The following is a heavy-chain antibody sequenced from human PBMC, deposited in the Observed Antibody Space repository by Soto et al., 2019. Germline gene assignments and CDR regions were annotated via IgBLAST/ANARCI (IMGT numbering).Heavy chain of an antibody. D-gene: IGHD2-15*01. CDR3: ARASGTAAKLDS. CDR1: GDSISGGGYY. V-gene: IGHV4-31*03. CDR2: IYYSGST. J-gene: IGHJ4*02. Sequence: QVQLQESGPGLVKPSQTLSLTCTVSGDSISGGGYYGSWIRQHPGKGLEWVGYIYYSGSTYYNLSLKSRLTTSVVTSKNQFSLKLSSVTAADTAVYYCARASGTAAKLDSWGQGTLVTVSS.